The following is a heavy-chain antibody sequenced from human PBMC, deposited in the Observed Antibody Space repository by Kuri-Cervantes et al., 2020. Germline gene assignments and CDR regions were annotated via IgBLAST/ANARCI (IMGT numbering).Heavy chain of an antibody. D-gene: IGHD5-24*01. J-gene: IGHJ4*02. CDR3: ARDQMATIGELDY. CDR2: ISYDGSNK. Sequence: GESLKISCAASGFTFSSYGMHWVRQAPGKGLEWVAVISYDGSNKYYAESVKGRFTISRDNSKNTLYLQMNSLRAEDTAVYYCARDQMATIGELDYWGQGTLVTVSS. V-gene: IGHV3-30*03. CDR1: GFTFSSYG.